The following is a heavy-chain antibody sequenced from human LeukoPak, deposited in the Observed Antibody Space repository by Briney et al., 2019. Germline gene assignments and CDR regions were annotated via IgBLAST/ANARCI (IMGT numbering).Heavy chain of an antibody. J-gene: IGHJ4*02. Sequence: PGGSLRLSCAASGFTFSSYEMNWVRQAPGKGLEWVSAISGSGGSTYYADSVKGRFTISRDNAKNSLYLQMNSLRVEDTAMYYCARDGLRRPPTPYCGGDCPLDYWGQGTLVSVSS. CDR2: ISGSGGST. D-gene: IGHD2-21*02. V-gene: IGHV3-48*03. CDR3: ARDGLRRPPTPYCGGDCPLDY. CDR1: GFTFSSYE.